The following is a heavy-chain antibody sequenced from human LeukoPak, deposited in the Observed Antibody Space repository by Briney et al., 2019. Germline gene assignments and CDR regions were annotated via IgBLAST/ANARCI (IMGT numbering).Heavy chain of an antibody. J-gene: IGHJ6*03. CDR2: INPNSGGT. CDR3: ASSESSSDYYYYYYYMGV. D-gene: IGHD6-6*01. Sequence: ASVKVSCKASGYTFTGYYMHWVRQAPGQGLEWMGWINPNSGGTNYAQKFQGKVTMTRDTSISTAYMELSRLRSDDTAVYYCASSESSSDYYYYYYYMGVWGKGTTDTVSS. CDR1: GYTFTGYY. V-gene: IGHV1-2*02.